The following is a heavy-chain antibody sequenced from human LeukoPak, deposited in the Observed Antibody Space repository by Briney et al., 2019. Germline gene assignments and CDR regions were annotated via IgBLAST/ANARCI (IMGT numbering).Heavy chain of an antibody. Sequence: ASVNVSCKASGYTFPSYFMHWVRQAPGQGLEWMGIINPTGGSTTYAQKFQGRVTMTRDTSTSTVYMELSSLRSDDTAVYYCARGGSSGWYWQVSYYFDYWGQGTLVTVSS. CDR1: GYTFPSYF. J-gene: IGHJ4*02. D-gene: IGHD6-19*01. CDR3: ARGGSSGWYWQVSYYFDY. V-gene: IGHV1-46*01. CDR2: INPTGGST.